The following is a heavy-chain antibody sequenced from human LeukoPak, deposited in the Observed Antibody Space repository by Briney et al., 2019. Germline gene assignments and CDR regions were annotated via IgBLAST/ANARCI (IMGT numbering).Heavy chain of an antibody. Sequence: SETLSLTCTVSGGSISSYYWSWIRQPPGKGLEWIGYIYYSGSTYYNPSLKSRVTISVDTSKNLFSLKLSSVTAEDTAVYYCARVQRPLDGADYWGQGTLVTVSS. CDR1: GGSISSYY. V-gene: IGHV4-59*01. D-gene: IGHD1-1*01. CDR2: IYYSGST. CDR3: ARVQRPLDGADY. J-gene: IGHJ4*02.